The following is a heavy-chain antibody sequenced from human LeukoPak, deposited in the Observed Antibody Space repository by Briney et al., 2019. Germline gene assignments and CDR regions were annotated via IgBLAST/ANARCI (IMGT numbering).Heavy chain of an antibody. J-gene: IGHJ6*03. V-gene: IGHV3-74*01. Sequence: GGSLRLSCAASGFTFSSYWMHWVRQAPGKGLVWVSRINSDGSSTSYADSVKGRFTISRDNAKNSLYLQMNSLRAEDTAVYYCARGITGTYYYYMDVWGKGTTVTVSS. CDR3: ARGITGTYYYYMDV. CDR2: INSDGSST. CDR1: GFTFSSYW. D-gene: IGHD1-7*01.